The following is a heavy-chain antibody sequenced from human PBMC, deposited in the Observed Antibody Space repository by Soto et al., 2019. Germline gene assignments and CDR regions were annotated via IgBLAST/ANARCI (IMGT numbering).Heavy chain of an antibody. CDR2: INPSGGST. D-gene: IGHD5-12*01. CDR1: GYTFTSYY. Sequence: QVQLVQSGAEVKKPGASVKVSCKASGYTFTSYYMHWVRQAPGQGMEWMGIINPSGGSTSYAQKFQGRGTMTMDTSTSTVYMELSSLSSEDTAVYYCARGRDGYKNAHWGQGTLVTVSS. J-gene: IGHJ4*02. V-gene: IGHV1-46*01. CDR3: ARGRDGYKNAH.